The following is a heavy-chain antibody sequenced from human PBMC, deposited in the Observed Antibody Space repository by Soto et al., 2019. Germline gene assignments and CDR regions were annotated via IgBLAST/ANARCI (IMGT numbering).Heavy chain of an antibody. Sequence: SETLSLTCAVYGGSFSGYSWSWIRQPPGKGLEWIGYISHSGSTYYSPSLKSRVTISVDRSKNQFSLKLSSVTAADTAVYYCARGGLLPDYWGQGTLVTVSS. CDR1: GGSFSGYS. CDR3: ARGGLLPDY. J-gene: IGHJ4*02. CDR2: ISHSGST. V-gene: IGHV4-30-2*01. D-gene: IGHD6-19*01.